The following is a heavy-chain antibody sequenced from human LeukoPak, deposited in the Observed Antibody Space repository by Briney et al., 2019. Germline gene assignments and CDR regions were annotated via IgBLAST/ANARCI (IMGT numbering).Heavy chain of an antibody. V-gene: IGHV3-33*01. Sequence: PGRPLRLSCAASGFTFSSYGMHWVRQAPGKGLEWVAVIWYDGSNKYYADSVRGRFTISRDNSKNTLYLQMNSVRAEDTAVYYCARDAGRYFDWLGYWGEGTLVTVSS. CDR3: ARDAGRYFDWLGY. CDR2: IWYDGSNK. D-gene: IGHD3-9*01. CDR1: GFTFSSYG. J-gene: IGHJ4*02.